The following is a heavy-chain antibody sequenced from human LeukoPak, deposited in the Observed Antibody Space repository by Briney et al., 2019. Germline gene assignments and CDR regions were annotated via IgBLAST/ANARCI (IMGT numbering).Heavy chain of an antibody. V-gene: IGHV1-2*02. D-gene: IGHD1-14*01. CDR2: INPNSGGT. J-gene: IGHJ4*02. CDR1: GYTFTGYY. CDR3: AREGELRDFGIN. Sequence: ASVKVSCKASGYTFTGYYMHWVRQAPGQGLEWMGWINPNSGGTNYAQKFQDRVTMTRDTSISTAYMELSRLRSDDTAMYYCAREGELRDFGINWGQGTLVTVSS.